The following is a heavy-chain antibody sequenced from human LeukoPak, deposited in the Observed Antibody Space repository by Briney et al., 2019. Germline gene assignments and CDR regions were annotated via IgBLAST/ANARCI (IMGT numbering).Heavy chain of an antibody. V-gene: IGHV3-23*01. CDR2: ISGSGGST. CDR3: AKDEVESQYYFDY. D-gene: IGHD3-3*01. CDR1: GFTFSSYA. J-gene: IGHJ4*02. Sequence: GGSLRLSCAASGFTFSSYAMSWVRQAPGKGLEWVSAISGSGGSTYYADSVKGRFTISRDKSKNTLYLQMNSLRAEDTAVYYCAKDEVESQYYFDYWGQGTLVTVSS.